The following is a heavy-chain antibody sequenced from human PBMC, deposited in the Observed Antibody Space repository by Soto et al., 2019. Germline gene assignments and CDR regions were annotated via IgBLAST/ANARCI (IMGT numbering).Heavy chain of an antibody. CDR3: ASYGSGSYLGIEYYYYYGMDV. V-gene: IGHV5-10-1*01. Sequence: PGESLKISCKGSGYSFTSYWISWVRQMPGKDLEWMGRIDPSDSYTNYSPSFQGHVTISADKSISTAYLQWSSLKASDTAMYYCASYGSGSYLGIEYYYYYGMDVWGQGTTVTVSS. J-gene: IGHJ6*02. D-gene: IGHD3-10*01. CDR2: IDPSDSYT. CDR1: GYSFTSYW.